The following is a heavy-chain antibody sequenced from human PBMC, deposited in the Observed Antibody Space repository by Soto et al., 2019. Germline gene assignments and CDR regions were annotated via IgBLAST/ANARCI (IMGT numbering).Heavy chain of an antibody. Sequence: EVQLLESGGGLAQPGGSLRLSCAASGFSFSTSAMSWVRQAPGKGLEWVSTLSGSGRSTYYAVSVKGRFTISRDSSKNTLYLQMNSLRAEDTAIYYCAKYGSSSWFFDYWGQRTLVTVSS. CDR2: LSGSGRST. CDR1: GFSFSTSA. J-gene: IGHJ4*02. CDR3: AKYGSSSWFFDY. V-gene: IGHV3-23*01. D-gene: IGHD6-13*01.